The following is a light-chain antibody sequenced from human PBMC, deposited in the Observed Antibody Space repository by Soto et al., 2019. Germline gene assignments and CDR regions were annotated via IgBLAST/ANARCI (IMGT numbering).Light chain of an antibody. Sequence: DIQMTQSPSSLSASVGDRVTITCQASQDISNYLNWYQQQPGKAPKLLIYDASNLETGVPSRFSGSGSGTDFTFNISSLQAEDIATYYCQQYDNLPLTFGGGTKVEIK. CDR1: QDISNY. CDR2: DAS. V-gene: IGKV1-33*01. CDR3: QQYDNLPLT. J-gene: IGKJ4*01.